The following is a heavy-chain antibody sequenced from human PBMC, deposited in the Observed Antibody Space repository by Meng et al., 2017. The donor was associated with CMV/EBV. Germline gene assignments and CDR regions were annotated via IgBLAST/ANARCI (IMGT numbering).Heavy chain of an antibody. D-gene: IGHD2-2*01. V-gene: IGHV4-39*01. CDR3: ARHPLVPAAIGYFAL. Sequence: SETLSLTCTVSGGSISSSSYYWGWIRQPPGKGLEWIGSMYYSGSTYYNPSLKGRVTLYVDTSKNQLSHNLISVTAADTAVYYCARHPLVPAAIGYFALWGRGTLVTVSS. CDR1: GGSISSSSYY. J-gene: IGHJ2*01. CDR2: MYYSGST.